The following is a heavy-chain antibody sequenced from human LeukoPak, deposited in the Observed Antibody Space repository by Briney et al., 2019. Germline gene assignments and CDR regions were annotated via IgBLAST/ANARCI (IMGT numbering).Heavy chain of an antibody. CDR2: INPSGGSS. V-gene: IGHV1-46*01. D-gene: IGHD1-1*01. Sequence: ASVKVSCKASGYTFTSYYMHWVRQAPGQGLEWVGIINPSGGSSNYAQRFQGRVTMTRDTSTSTIYLELSSLESEDTAVYFCARETPDAYNFDYWGQGTLVTVSS. J-gene: IGHJ4*02. CDR1: GYTFTSYY. CDR3: ARETPDAYNFDY.